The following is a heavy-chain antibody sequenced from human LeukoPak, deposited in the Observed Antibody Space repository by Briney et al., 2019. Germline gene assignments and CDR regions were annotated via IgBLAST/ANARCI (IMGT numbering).Heavy chain of an antibody. V-gene: IGHV3-30*18. CDR3: AKDKDSGYDPYYYGMDV. J-gene: IGHJ6*02. CDR1: GFTFSSYG. D-gene: IGHD5-12*01. CDR2: ISYDGSNK. Sequence: GGSLRLSCAASGFTFSSYGMHWVRQAPGKGLEWVAVISYDGSNKYYADSVKGRFTISRDNSKNTLYLQMNSLRAEDTAVYYCAKDKDSGYDPYYYGMDVWGQGTTVTVSS.